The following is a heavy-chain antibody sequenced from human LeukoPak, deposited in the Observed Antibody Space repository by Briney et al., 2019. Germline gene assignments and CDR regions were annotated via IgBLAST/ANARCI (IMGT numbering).Heavy chain of an antibody. V-gene: IGHV4-34*01. D-gene: IGHD4-11*01. CDR3: ARCYSKGYYYMDV. CDR2: INHSGST. CDR1: AGSFSGYY. J-gene: IGHJ6*03. Sequence: PSETLSLTCAVYAGSFSGYYWSWIRQPPGKGLEWIGKINHSGSTNYNPSLKSRVTISVDTSKNQFSLKLSSVTAADTAVYYCARCYSKGYYYMDVWGKGTTVTVSS.